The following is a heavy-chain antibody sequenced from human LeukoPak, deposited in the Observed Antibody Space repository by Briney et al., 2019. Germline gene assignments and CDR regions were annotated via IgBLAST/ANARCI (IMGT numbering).Heavy chain of an antibody. CDR1: GFTFSNYW. D-gene: IGHD3-10*01. Sequence: GGSLRLSCAASGFTFSNYWMSWVRQAPGKGLEWVANIKPDGGEEYYVDSLKGRFTVSRDNARNSLYLQMNSLRVEDTALYYCARDDVFRGVDCWGQGTLVTVSS. CDR3: ARDDVFRGVDC. V-gene: IGHV3-7*01. J-gene: IGHJ4*02. CDR2: IKPDGGEE.